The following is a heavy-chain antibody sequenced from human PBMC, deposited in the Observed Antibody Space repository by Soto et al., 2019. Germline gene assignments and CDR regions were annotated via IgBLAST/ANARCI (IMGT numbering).Heavy chain of an antibody. Sequence: GASVKGSCKASGYAFTVDGSSWVRQAPGQGLEWMGWISAYNGNTNYAQKLQGRVTMTTDTSTSTAYMELRSLRSDDTAVYYCARVGSGSGSYYYYYYYYMDVWGKGTTVTVSS. V-gene: IGHV1-18*01. CDR1: GYAFTVDG. D-gene: IGHD3-10*01. J-gene: IGHJ6*03. CDR2: ISAYNGNT. CDR3: ARVGSGSGSYYYYYYYYMDV.